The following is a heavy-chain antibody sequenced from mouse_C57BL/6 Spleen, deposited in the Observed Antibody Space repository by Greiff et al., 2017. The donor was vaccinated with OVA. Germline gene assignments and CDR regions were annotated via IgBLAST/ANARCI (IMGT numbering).Heavy chain of an antibody. CDR3: ARGTALAMDY. J-gene: IGHJ4*01. V-gene: IGHV1-76*01. D-gene: IGHD3-3*01. Sequence: VQLQQSGAELVRPGASVKLSCKASGYTFTDYYINWVKQRPGQGLEWIARIYPGSGNTYYNEKFKGKATLTAEKSSSTVYMQLSSLTSEDSAVYFCARGTALAMDYWGQGTSVTVSS. CDR2: IYPGSGNT. CDR1: GYTFTDYY.